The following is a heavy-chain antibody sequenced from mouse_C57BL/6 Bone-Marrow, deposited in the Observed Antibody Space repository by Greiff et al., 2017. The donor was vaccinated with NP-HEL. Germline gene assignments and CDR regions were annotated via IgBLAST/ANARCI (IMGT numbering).Heavy chain of an antibody. CDR1: GYTFTSYW. CDR3: AIVYYDYSYYFDY. Sequence: QVQLQQPGAELVKPGASVKLSCKASGYTFTSYWMHWVKQRPGQGLEWIGMIHPNSGSTNYNEKFKSKATLTVDKSSSTAYMQLSILTSEDSAVYYCAIVYYDYSYYFDYWGQGTTLTVSS. V-gene: IGHV1-64*01. D-gene: IGHD2-4*01. CDR2: IHPNSGST. J-gene: IGHJ2*01.